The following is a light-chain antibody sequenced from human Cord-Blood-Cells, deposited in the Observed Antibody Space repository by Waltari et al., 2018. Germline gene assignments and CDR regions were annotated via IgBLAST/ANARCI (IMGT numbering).Light chain of an antibody. Sequence: QSALTQPASVSGSPGQSITISCTGTSSDVGGYNYVSWYQQHPGKAPKLMIYDVSKRPSGFSNPFSGSKSGNTASLTISGLQAEDEADYYCSSYTSSSTYVFGTGTKVTVL. J-gene: IGLJ1*01. CDR2: DVS. CDR3: SSYTSSSTYV. CDR1: SSDVGGYNY. V-gene: IGLV2-14*01.